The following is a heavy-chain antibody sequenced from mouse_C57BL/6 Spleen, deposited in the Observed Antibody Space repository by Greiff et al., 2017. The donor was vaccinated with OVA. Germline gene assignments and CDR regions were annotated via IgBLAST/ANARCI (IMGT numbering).Heavy chain of an antibody. CDR2: IRLKSDNYAT. CDR3: TEYYGYVYAMDY. CDR1: GFTFSNYW. D-gene: IGHD2-2*01. V-gene: IGHV6-3*01. J-gene: IGHJ4*01. Sequence: EVQLQESGGGLVQPGGSMKLSCVASGFTFSNYWMNWVRQSPEKGLEWVAQIRLKSDNYATHYAESVKGRFTISRDDSKSSVYLQMNNLRAEDTGIYYCTEYYGYVYAMDYWGQGTSVTVSS.